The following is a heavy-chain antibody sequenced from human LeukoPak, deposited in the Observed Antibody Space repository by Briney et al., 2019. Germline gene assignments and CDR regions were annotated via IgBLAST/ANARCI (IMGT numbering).Heavy chain of an antibody. CDR1: GITVNSTY. V-gene: IGHV3-66*04. D-gene: IGHD6-19*01. Sequence: QAWGFLRLSCAASGITVNSTYISWVRQAPGKGLEWVSVAYSDGNTYYAGSVKGRFTISRDNSKNTLFLQMNSLRAKDTAVYYCARLFGSGWPGYFYYAMDVWGQGTTVAVSS. CDR2: AYSDGNT. CDR3: ARLFGSGWPGYFYYAMDV. J-gene: IGHJ6*02.